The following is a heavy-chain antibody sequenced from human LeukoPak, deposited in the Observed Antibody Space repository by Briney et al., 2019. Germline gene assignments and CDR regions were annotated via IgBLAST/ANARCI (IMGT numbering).Heavy chain of an antibody. V-gene: IGHV1-24*01. CDR3: ATLIDYGGNLYYFDY. D-gene: IGHD4-23*01. CDR1: GYTLTELS. CDR2: FDPEDGET. Sequence: GVSVKVSCKVSGYTLTELSMHWVRQAPGKGLEWMGGFDPEDGETIYAQKFQGRVTMTEDTSTDTAYMELSSLRSEDTAVYYCATLIDYGGNLYYFDYWGQGTLVTVSS. J-gene: IGHJ4*02.